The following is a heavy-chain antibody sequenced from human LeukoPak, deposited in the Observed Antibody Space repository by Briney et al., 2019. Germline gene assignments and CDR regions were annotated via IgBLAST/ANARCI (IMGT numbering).Heavy chain of an antibody. CDR2: IYYSGST. D-gene: IGHD2-15*01. CDR1: GGSISSSSYY. V-gene: IGHV4-39*01. CDR3: ARQPDSFLGPAYYYYYYMDV. J-gene: IGHJ6*03. Sequence: PSETLSLTCTVSGGSISSSSYYWGWIRQPPGKGLEWIGSIYYSGSTYYNPSLKSRVTISVDTSKNQFSLKLSSVTAADTAVYYCARQPDSFLGPAYYYYYYMDVWGKGTTVTISS.